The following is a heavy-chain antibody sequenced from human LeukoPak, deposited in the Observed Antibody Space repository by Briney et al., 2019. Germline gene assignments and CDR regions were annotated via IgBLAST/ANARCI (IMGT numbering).Heavy chain of an antibody. J-gene: IGHJ3*02. CDR3: ARGLRDCSSTSCMADDAFDI. CDR2: INPNSGGT. D-gene: IGHD2-2*01. V-gene: IGHV1-2*02. CDR1: GYTFTGYY. Sequence: ASVKVSCKASGYTFTGYYMHWVRQAPGQGLEWMGWINPNSGGTNYAQKFQGRVTMTRDTSISTAYMELSRLRSDDTAVYYCARGLRDCSSTSCMADDAFDIWGQGTMVTVSS.